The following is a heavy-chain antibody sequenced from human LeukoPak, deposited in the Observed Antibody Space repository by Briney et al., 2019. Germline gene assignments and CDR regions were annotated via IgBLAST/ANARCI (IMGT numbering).Heavy chain of an antibody. D-gene: IGHD5-24*01. V-gene: IGHV3-7*04. CDR3: ARGGERWLQSLPDY. J-gene: IGHJ4*02. Sequence: PGGSLRLSCAASGFTFSSCWMSWVRQAPGKGLEWVANIKQDGSEQYYVDSVKGRFTISRDNAKNSLYLQMNSLRAEDTAVYYCARGGERWLQSLPDYWGQGTLVTVSS. CDR1: GFTFSSCW. CDR2: IKQDGSEQ.